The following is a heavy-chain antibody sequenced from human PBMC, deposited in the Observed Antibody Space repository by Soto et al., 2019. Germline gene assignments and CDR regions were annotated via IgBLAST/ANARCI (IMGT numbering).Heavy chain of an antibody. Sequence: LSLTCAVSGGSISSSNWWSWVRQPPGKGLEWIGEIYHSGSTNYNPSLKSRVTISVDKSKNQFSLKLSSVTAADTAVYYCAREMCGWGRYNPRACWGRGTLVPASS. J-gene: IGHJ4*02. V-gene: IGHV4-4*02. D-gene: IGHD3-10*01. CDR2: IYHSGST. CDR1: GGSISSSNW. CDR3: AREMCGWGRYNPRAC.